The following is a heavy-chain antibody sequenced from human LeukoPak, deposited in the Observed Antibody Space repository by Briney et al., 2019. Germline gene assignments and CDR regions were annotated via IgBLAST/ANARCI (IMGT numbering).Heavy chain of an antibody. D-gene: IGHD1-26*01. Sequence: ASLKVSCKASGYTSTSYAISWVRQAPGQGLEWMGWISAYSGNTNYAQKVQGRVTMTTDTSTSTAYMELRSLRSDDTAVYYCARGAPSGSYDFDYWGQGTLVTVSS. J-gene: IGHJ4*02. CDR2: ISAYSGNT. V-gene: IGHV1-18*01. CDR1: GYTSTSYA. CDR3: ARGAPSGSYDFDY.